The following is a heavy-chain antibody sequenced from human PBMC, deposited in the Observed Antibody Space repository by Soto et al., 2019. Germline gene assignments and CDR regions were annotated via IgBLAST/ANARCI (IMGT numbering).Heavy chain of an antibody. J-gene: IGHJ6*02. D-gene: IGHD3-10*01. Sequence: ASVKVSCKASGYTFTGYYVHWVRQAPGQGLEWMGWINPNSGGTNYAQKFQGWVTMTRDTSISTAYMELSRLRSDDAAVYYCATGRQPNYYGMVVWGQGTTVTVSS. CDR3: ATGRQPNYYGMVV. CDR2: INPNSGGT. V-gene: IGHV1-2*04. CDR1: GYTFTGYY.